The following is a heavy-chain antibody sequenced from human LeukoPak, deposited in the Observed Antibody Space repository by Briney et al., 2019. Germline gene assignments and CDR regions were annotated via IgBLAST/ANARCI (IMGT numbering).Heavy chain of an antibody. CDR1: GGSISSGGYY. CDR3: ARGGAARLHFQN. Sequence: SETLSLTCTVSGGSISSGGYYWSWIRQHPGKGLEWIGYIYYSGSTYYNPSLKSRVTISVDTSKNQFSLKLSSVTAADTAVYYCARGGAARLHFQNWGQGTLVTVYS. V-gene: IGHV4-31*03. J-gene: IGHJ1*01. D-gene: IGHD6-6*01. CDR2: IYYSGST.